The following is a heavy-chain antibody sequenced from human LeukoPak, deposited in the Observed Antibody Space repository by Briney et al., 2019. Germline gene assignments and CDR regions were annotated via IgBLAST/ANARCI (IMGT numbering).Heavy chain of an antibody. CDR1: GGSFSGYY. J-gene: IGHJ4*02. D-gene: IGHD6-19*01. Sequence: ETLSLTCAVYGGSFSGYYWSWIRQPPGKGLEWIGEINHSGSTNYNPSLKSRVTISVDTSKNQFSLKLSSVTAADTAVYYCASFSGWADYWGQGTLVTVSS. CDR2: INHSGST. CDR3: ASFSGWADY. V-gene: IGHV4-34*01.